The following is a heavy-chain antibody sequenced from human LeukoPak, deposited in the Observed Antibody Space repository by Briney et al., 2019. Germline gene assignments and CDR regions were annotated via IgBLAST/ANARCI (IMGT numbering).Heavy chain of an antibody. CDR3: ARDHRDRGSYRSGGSCYGYDYYYYYMDV. CDR2: INPNSGGT. V-gene: IGHV1-2*02. D-gene: IGHD2-15*01. Sequence: ASVKVSCKASGYTFTGYYMHWVRQAPGQGLEWMGWINPNSGGTNYAQKFQGRVTMTRDTSISTAYMELSRLRSDDTAVYYCARDHRDRGSYRSGGSCYGYDYYYYYMDVWGKGTTVTVSS. CDR1: GYTFTGYY. J-gene: IGHJ6*03.